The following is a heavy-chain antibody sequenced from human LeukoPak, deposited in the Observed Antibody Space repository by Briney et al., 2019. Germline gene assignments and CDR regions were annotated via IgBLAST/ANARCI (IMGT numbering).Heavy chain of an antibody. CDR1: GFTFGSYA. CDR2: ISGSGGST. V-gene: IGHV3-23*01. CDR3: AKDRNFDILTGYPIFDY. Sequence: GGSLRLSCAASGFTFGSYAMNWVRQTPGKGLEWVSAISGSGGSTYYADSVKGRFTISRDNSKNTLYLQMNSRRAEDTAVYYCAKDRNFDILTGYPIFDYWGQGTLVTVSS. D-gene: IGHD3-9*01. J-gene: IGHJ4*02.